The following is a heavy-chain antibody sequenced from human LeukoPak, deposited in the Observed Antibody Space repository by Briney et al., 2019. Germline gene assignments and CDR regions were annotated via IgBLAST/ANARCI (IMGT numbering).Heavy chain of an antibody. CDR1: GFTFSSYS. CDR2: ISSSSSYI. D-gene: IGHD3-3*01. CDR3: ARDSLPTYYDFWSGYYNRYYMDV. Sequence: GGSLRLSCAASGFTFSSYSMNWVRQAPGKGLEWVSSISSSSSYIYYADSVKGRFTISRDNAKNSLYLQMNSLRAEDTAVYYCARDSLPTYYDFWSGYYNRYYMDVWGKGTTVTVSS. V-gene: IGHV3-21*01. J-gene: IGHJ6*03.